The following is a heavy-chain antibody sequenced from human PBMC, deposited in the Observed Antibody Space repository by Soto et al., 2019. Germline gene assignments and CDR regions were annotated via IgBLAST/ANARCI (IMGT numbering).Heavy chain of an antibody. Sequence: PGGSLRLSCAASGFTFSSYSMNWVRQAPGKGLEWVSYISSSSSTIYYADSVKGRFTISRDNAKNSLYLQMNSLRAEDTAVYYCARGGYCSSTSCYSMYYYYMDVWGKGTTVTVSS. CDR2: ISSSSSTI. J-gene: IGHJ6*03. CDR1: GFTFSSYS. CDR3: ARGGYCSSTSCYSMYYYYMDV. V-gene: IGHV3-48*01. D-gene: IGHD2-2*01.